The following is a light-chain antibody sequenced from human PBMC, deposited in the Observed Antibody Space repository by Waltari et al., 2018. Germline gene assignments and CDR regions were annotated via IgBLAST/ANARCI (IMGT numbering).Light chain of an antibody. Sequence: QSALTQPASLSGSPGQSITISCTGTSRDAGSSNFVPRYQQHPGKAPKLIIYEGSKRPSGVSNRFSGSKSGNTASLTISGLQAEDEADYHCCSYAGGSAFVVFGGGTKLTVL. CDR1: SRDAGSSNF. CDR2: EGS. J-gene: IGLJ2*01. CDR3: CSYAGGSAFVV. V-gene: IGLV2-23*03.